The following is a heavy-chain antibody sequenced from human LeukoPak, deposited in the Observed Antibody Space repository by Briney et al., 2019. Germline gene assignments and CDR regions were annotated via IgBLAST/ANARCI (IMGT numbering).Heavy chain of an antibody. D-gene: IGHD3-3*01. Sequence: ASVKVSCKASGYTFTTYTMHWVRQAPGQRLEWMGCINTGNGNTNYAQKLQGRVTMTTDTSTSTAYMELRSLRSDDTAVYYCARVLYYDFWSGYLNDAFDIWGQGTMVTVSS. V-gene: IGHV1-3*04. CDR3: ARVLYYDFWSGYLNDAFDI. CDR1: GYTFTTYT. CDR2: INTGNGNT. J-gene: IGHJ3*02.